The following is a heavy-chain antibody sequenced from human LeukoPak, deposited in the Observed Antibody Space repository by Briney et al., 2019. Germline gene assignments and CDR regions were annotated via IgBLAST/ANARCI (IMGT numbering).Heavy chain of an antibody. V-gene: IGHV3-74*01. Sequence: GSLRLSCVVSGLDFSNYWMHWVRQAPGKGLVWVARTNLHGTTVDYADSVKGRFTISRDNVKNTLFLQMNSLRAEDTAVYYCASAYTYVRLGDHWGQGTLVTVSS. CDR1: GLDFSNYW. CDR3: ASAYTYVRLGDH. D-gene: IGHD3-16*01. CDR2: TNLHGTTV. J-gene: IGHJ4*02.